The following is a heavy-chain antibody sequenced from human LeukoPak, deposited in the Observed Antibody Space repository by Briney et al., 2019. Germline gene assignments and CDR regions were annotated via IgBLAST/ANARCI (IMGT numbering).Heavy chain of an antibody. V-gene: IGHV3-23*01. J-gene: IGHJ4*02. CDR1: GFTFNSYA. CDR3: VKDQDSGAYSRFDY. D-gene: IGHD3-22*01. Sequence: GGSLRLSCAASGFTFNSYAMSWVRQAPGKGLEWVSSISGSGGSTYHTDSVRGRFTISRDNSKNTLYLQMNSLRAEDTAVYYCVKDQDSGAYSRFDYWGQGTLVTVSS. CDR2: ISGSGGST.